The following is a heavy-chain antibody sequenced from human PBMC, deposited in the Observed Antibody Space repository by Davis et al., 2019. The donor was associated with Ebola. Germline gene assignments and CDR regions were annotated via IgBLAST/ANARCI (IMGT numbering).Heavy chain of an antibody. V-gene: IGHV1-18*01. CDR2: SSAYNGLT. CDR1: GYIFTSYG. D-gene: IGHD3-10*01. J-gene: IGHJ4*02. Sequence: ASVKVSCKASGYIFTSYGISWVRQAPGQGLEWMGWSSAYNGLTKYTQKFQGRVTMATDASTNTGYMEMRSLRSDDTAVYYCARGILDYLGSESYHSGGDYWGQGTLVTVSS. CDR3: ARGILDYLGSESYHSGGDY.